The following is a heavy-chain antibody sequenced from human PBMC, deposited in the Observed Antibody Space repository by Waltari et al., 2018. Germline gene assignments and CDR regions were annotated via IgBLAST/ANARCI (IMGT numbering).Heavy chain of an antibody. D-gene: IGHD3-10*01. J-gene: IGHJ6*03. CDR1: GYNFTDDW. V-gene: IGHV5-10-1*01. CDR3: ARTRVRDFYYMDV. Sequence: EVQLVQSGAEVKKPGESLRISCKGSGYNFTDDWITWVRQMPGKGLEWMGRIDPRDSYINYSPSFEDHVTISVDRSISTAYLQWSSLRASDTAMYYCARTRVRDFYYMDVWGKGTTVTVSS. CDR2: IDPRDSYI.